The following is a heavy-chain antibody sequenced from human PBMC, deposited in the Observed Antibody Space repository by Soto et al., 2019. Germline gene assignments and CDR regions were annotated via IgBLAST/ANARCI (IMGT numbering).Heavy chain of an antibody. V-gene: IGHV3-30-3*01. CDR3: ARAALTYYYDSSGYSLVH. CDR1: GFTFSSYA. D-gene: IGHD3-22*01. J-gene: IGHJ4*02. Sequence: GGSLRISCAASGFTFSSYAMHWVRQAPGKGLEWVAVISYDGSNKYYADYVKGRFTISRDNSKNTLYLKMNSLRAEDTAVYYCARAALTYYYDSSGYSLVHWGQGTLVTVS. CDR2: ISYDGSNK.